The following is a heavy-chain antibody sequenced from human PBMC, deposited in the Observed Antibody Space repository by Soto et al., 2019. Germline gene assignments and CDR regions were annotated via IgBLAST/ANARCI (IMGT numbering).Heavy chain of an antibody. CDR3: ARVFFDRGSYGWLDP. J-gene: IGHJ5*02. CDR2: ISAYNGNT. CDR1: GYTFTSYG. V-gene: IGHV1-18*01. Sequence: GASVKVSCKASGYTFTSYGISWVRQAPGQGLEWMGWISAYNGNTNYAQKLQGRVTMTTDTSTSTAYMELRSLRSDDTAVYYCARVFFDRGSYGWLDPWGQGTLVTVSS. D-gene: IGHD1-26*01.